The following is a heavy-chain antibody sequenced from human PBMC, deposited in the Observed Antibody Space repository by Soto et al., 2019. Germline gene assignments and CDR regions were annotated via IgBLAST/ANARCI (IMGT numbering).Heavy chain of an antibody. CDR1: GFTFSDYY. Sequence: GGSLRLSCAASGFTFSDYYMSWIRQAPGKGLEWVSYISSSSSYTNYADSVKGRFTISRDNAKNSLYLQMNSLRAEDTAVYYCARNGGDGYNFDPSFDYWGQGTLVTVSS. J-gene: IGHJ4*02. D-gene: IGHD5-12*01. CDR3: ARNGGDGYNFDPSFDY. V-gene: IGHV3-11*06. CDR2: ISSSSSYT.